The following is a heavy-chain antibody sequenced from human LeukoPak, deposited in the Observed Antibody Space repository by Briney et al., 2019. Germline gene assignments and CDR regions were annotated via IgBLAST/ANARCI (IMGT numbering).Heavy chain of an antibody. CDR1: GFTFSSYA. J-gene: IGHJ6*02. CDR3: AKVSEEYCSSTSCRYYYYGMDV. D-gene: IGHD2-2*01. Sequence: SGGSLRLSCAASGFTFSSYAMSWVRQAPGKGLEWVSAISGSGGSTYYADSVKGRFTISRDNSKNTLYLQMNSLRAEDTAVYYCAKVSEEYCSSTSCRYYYYGMDVWGQGTTVTVSS. V-gene: IGHV3-23*01. CDR2: ISGSGGST.